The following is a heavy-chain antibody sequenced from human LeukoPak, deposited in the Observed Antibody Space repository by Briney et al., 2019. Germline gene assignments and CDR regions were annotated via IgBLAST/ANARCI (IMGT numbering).Heavy chain of an antibody. CDR2: ITSSSSYI. J-gene: IGHJ4*02. CDR3: ARAPARGSLDY. V-gene: IGHV3-21*01. D-gene: IGHD3-10*01. Sequence: GGSLRLSCAASGFTFSSYTMIWVRQAPGKGLEWVSSITSSSSYISYADSMKGRFTISRDNAKNSLYLQMNSLRAEDTAFYYCARAPARGSLDYWGQGTLIAVSS. CDR1: GFTFSSYT.